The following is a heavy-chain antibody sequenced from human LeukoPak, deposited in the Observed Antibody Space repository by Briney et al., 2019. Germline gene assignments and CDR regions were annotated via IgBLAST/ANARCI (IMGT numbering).Heavy chain of an antibody. CDR1: GGSISSYY. J-gene: IGHJ4*02. CDR3: ARAPLDRTFDY. D-gene: IGHD1-1*01. CDR2: IYYSGST. V-gene: IGHV4-59*01. Sequence: SETLSLTCTVSGGSISSYYWSWIRQPPGKGLEWIGYIYYSGSTNYNPSLKSRVTISVDTSKNQFSLKLSSVTAADTAVYYCARAPLDRTFDYWGQGTLVTVSS.